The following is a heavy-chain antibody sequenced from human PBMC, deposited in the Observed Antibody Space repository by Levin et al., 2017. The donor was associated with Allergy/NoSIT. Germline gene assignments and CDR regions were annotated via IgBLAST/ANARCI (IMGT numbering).Heavy chain of an antibody. J-gene: IGHJ4*02. CDR1: GFTFTTFG. Sequence: GGSLRLSCAASGFTFTTFGMHWVRQAPGKGLQWVAVIAYDGSIKYYADSVRGRFTISRDNSKNTVYLQVNSLRAEDTAVFYCAKEPLLYSSGWYFEHWGQGTVVTVSS. CDR3: AKEPLLYSSGWYFEH. D-gene: IGHD6-19*01. CDR2: IAYDGSIK. V-gene: IGHV3-30*18.